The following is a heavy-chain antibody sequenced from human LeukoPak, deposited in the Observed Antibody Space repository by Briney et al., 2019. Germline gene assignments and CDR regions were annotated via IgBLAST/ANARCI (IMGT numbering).Heavy chain of an antibody. Sequence: GGSLRLSCAASGFTFSSYDMHWVRQATGKGLEWVSAIGTAGDTYYPGSVKGRFTISRDNSKNTLYLQMNSLRAEDTAVYYCAREINMYAFDIWGQGTMVTVSS. J-gene: IGHJ3*02. CDR2: IGTAGDT. V-gene: IGHV3-13*01. CDR1: GFTFSSYD. CDR3: AREINMYAFDI.